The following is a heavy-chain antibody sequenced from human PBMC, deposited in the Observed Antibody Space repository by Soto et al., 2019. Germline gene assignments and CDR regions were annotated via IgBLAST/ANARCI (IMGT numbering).Heavy chain of an antibody. D-gene: IGHD2-21*02. J-gene: IGHJ4*02. CDR3: ATSLAYCGGDCLDY. CDR2: FDPEDGET. CDR1: GYTLTELS. Sequence: ASVKVSCKVSGYTLTELSMLWVRQAPGKGLEWMGGFDPEDGETIYAQKFQGRVTMTEDTSTDTAYMELSSLRSEDTAVYYCATSLAYCGGDCLDYWGQGTLVTVSS. V-gene: IGHV1-24*01.